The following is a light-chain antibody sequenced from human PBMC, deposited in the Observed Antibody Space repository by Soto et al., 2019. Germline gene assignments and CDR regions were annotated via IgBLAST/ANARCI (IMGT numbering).Light chain of an antibody. V-gene: IGKV1-5*01. CDR2: DAS. CDR1: QSIGSW. J-gene: IGKJ1*01. Sequence: DIQMTQSPSTLSASVGDRVTITCRASQSIGSWLAWYQQKPGKAPKFLTYDASTLEAGVPSRFSGSGSGTEFTLTISSLQPDDFAAYYCQQYDSYSPTFGQGTKVELK. CDR3: QQYDSYSPT.